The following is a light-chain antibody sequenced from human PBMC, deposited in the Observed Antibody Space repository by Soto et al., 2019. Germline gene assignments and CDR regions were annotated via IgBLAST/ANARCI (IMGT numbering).Light chain of an antibody. CDR1: QNLNNW. CDR3: QQYNSYSRIT. Sequence: DIQLTHSPSSLSAVVGDRVTITCRASQNLNNWLAWYQQAPGTAPKLLIYKASVLASGVSSRFSGSGSGTEFTLTISSLQPEDFATYYCQQYNSYSRITFGQGTRLEI. CDR2: KAS. J-gene: IGKJ5*01. V-gene: IGKV1-5*03.